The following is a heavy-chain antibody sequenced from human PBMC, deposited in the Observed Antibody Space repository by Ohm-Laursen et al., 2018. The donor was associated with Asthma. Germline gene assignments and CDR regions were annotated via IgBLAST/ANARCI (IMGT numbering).Heavy chain of an antibody. Sequence: GSLRLSCAASGYTFSRYSIHWVRQLPGEGLEWVSHISGSGSPIFYADSVKGRFTISRDNAKNSLYLQMNSLRAEDTAVYYCATLGDSSITQWGQGTLVTVSS. CDR2: ISGSGSPI. CDR3: ATLGDSSITQ. D-gene: IGHD3-16*01. J-gene: IGHJ4*02. CDR1: GYTFSRYS. V-gene: IGHV3-48*01.